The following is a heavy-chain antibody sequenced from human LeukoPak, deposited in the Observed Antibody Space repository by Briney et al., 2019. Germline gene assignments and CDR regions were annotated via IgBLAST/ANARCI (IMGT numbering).Heavy chain of an antibody. J-gene: IGHJ4*02. Sequence: ASVKVSCKASGYTFTSYDINWVRQATGQGLEWMGWMNPNSGNTGYAQKFQGRVTMTRNTSISTAYMELSRLRSEDTAVYYCARREVPSGGEFDYWGQGTLVTVSS. D-gene: IGHD1-26*01. V-gene: IGHV1-8*01. CDR3: ARREVPSGGEFDY. CDR1: GYTFTSYD. CDR2: MNPNSGNT.